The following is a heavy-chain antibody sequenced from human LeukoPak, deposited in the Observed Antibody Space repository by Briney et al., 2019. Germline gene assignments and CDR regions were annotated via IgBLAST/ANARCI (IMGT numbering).Heavy chain of an antibody. J-gene: IGHJ4*02. CDR3: ARETPNSMYFDY. Sequence: ASVKVSCKASGYTFTSYYMHWVRQAPGQGLEWMGIIKRSGGSTRYAQKLQGRVTMTRDTSTSTVYMELSSLRSEDTAVYYRARETPNSMYFDYWGQGTLVTVSS. CDR1: GYTFTSYY. CDR2: IKRSGGST. D-gene: IGHD2/OR15-2a*01. V-gene: IGHV1-46*04.